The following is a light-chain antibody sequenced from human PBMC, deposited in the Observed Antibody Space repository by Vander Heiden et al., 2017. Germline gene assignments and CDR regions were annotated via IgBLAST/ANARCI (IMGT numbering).Light chain of an antibody. J-gene: IGKJ5*01. V-gene: IGKV1-12*01. CDR3: QQANSFPIT. Sequence: DIQMSQSPSSVSASVGDRVTITCRASQGISNSLAWYQQKPGKAPKLLISAASSLQSGVPSRFSGSVSGTDFTLSISSLQPEDFATYFCQQANSFPITFGQGTQLEIK. CDR2: AAS. CDR1: QGISNS.